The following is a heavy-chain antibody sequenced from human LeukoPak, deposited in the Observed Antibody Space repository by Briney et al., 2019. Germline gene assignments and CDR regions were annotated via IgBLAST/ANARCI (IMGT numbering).Heavy chain of an antibody. Sequence: SQTLSLTCAISGDSVSSNGASWNWIRQSPSRGLEWLGRTYYRSQQWHSDYAPSMKGRITLKPDTSKNQYSLQLNSMTPEDTAVYYCGRETDFGVVTNWGQGTLVTVSS. J-gene: IGHJ4*02. CDR2: TYYRSQQWHS. CDR3: GRETDFGVVTN. D-gene: IGHD3-3*01. V-gene: IGHV6-1*01. CDR1: GDSVSSNGAS.